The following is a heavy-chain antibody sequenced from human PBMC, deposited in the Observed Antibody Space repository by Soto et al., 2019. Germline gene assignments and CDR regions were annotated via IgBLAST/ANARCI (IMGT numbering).Heavy chain of an antibody. Sequence: QLQLQESGPGLVKPSETLSLTCTVSGGSISISTYYWGWICQPPGKGLEWIGSIYYSGSTYYNPSLNSRVTISVDTSKNHFSLKLSSVTAADTAVYYCARLGAGATMGRSIDYWGQGTLVTVSS. CDR3: ARLGAGATMGRSIDY. V-gene: IGHV4-39*02. CDR2: IYYSGST. D-gene: IGHD1-26*01. CDR1: GGSISISTYY. J-gene: IGHJ4*02.